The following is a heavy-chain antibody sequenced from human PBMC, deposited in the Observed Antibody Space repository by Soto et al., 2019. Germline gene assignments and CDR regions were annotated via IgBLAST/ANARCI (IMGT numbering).Heavy chain of an antibody. CDR2: ISGSST. V-gene: IGHV3-23*01. D-gene: IGHD2-2*01. J-gene: IGHJ6*02. CDR3: AKDPRYCSSTSCSDDYYYYYGMDV. Sequence: PGGSLRLSCAASGFTFSSNAMSWVRQAPGKGLEWVSGISGSSTYYADSVKGRFTISRDDSKNTLYLQMNSLRAEDTAVYYCAKDPRYCSSTSCSDDYYYYYGMDVWGQGTTVTVSS. CDR1: GFTFSSNA.